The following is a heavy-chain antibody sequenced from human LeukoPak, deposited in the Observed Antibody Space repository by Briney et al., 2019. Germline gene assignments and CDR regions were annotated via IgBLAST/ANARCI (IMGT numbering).Heavy chain of an antibody. CDR2: ISSSSYI. CDR1: GFTFSSYS. J-gene: IGHJ6*02. CDR3: ARERYYGMDV. V-gene: IGHV3-21*01. Sequence: PGGSLRLSCAASGFTFSSYSMNWVRQAPGKGPEWVSSISSSSYIYYADSVKGRFTISRDNAKNSLYLQMNSLRAEDTAVYYCARERYYGMDVWGQGTTVTVSS.